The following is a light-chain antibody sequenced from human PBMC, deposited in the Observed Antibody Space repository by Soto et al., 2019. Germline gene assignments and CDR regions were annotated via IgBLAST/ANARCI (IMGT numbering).Light chain of an antibody. CDR2: DAS. J-gene: IGKJ5*01. CDR1: QSVSSY. Sequence: EILLTQSPGTLSLSPGEIATLSFSASQSVSSYLAWYQQIPGQAPRLLIYDASTRATGIPARFSGSGSGTDFTLTISSLEPEDFAVYYCQQRSNRPPGITFGQGTRLEIK. V-gene: IGKV3-11*01. CDR3: QQRSNRPPGIT.